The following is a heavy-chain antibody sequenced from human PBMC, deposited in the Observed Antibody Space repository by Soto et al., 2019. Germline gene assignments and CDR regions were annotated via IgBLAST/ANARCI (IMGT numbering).Heavy chain of an antibody. J-gene: IGHJ4*02. CDR2: INSAGST. V-gene: IGHV3-53*01. CDR3: GRVPYYGAAGDY. Sequence: GVSLRLSCAASGFIISNNFMSWVRQAPGKGLEWVSVINSAGSTYYADSVKGRFTISRDNSKNTLYLQMNSLRTEDTAVYYCGRVPYYGAAGDYWGQGTLVTVSS. D-gene: IGHD3-10*01. CDR1: GFIISNNF.